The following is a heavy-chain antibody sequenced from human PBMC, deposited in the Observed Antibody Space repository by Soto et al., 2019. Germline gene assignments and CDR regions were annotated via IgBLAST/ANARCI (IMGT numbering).Heavy chain of an antibody. V-gene: IGHV3-30*18. CDR2: ISHDETNK. D-gene: IGHD3-3*01. CDR3: AKRSGYYFDS. Sequence: QVQLVESGGGVVQPGRSLRLSCAASGFTFSTYGMHWVRQAPGKGLEWVAVISHDETNKYYADSVKGRFPSSRDNSKNTLYLEMSTLRAEDTSIYYCAKRSGYYFDSWGQGTLVTVSS. CDR1: GFTFSTYG. J-gene: IGHJ4*02.